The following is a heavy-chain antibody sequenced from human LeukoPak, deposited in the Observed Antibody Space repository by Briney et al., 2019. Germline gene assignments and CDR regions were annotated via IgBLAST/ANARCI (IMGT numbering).Heavy chain of an antibody. J-gene: IGHJ4*02. CDR2: ISWNSGSI. CDR1: GFTFSSYS. D-gene: IGHD1-7*01. Sequence: GGSLRLSCAASGFTFSSYSMNWVRQAPGKGLEWVSGISWNSGSIGYADSVKGRFTISRDNAKNSLYLQMNSLRAEDTAVYYCARGESGELDFDFWGQGTLVTVSS. V-gene: IGHV3-48*04. CDR3: ARGESGELDFDF.